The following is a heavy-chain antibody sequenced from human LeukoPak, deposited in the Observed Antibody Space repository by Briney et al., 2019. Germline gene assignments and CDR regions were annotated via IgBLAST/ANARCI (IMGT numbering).Heavy chain of an antibody. CDR2: ISSSSSYI. J-gene: IGHJ3*02. CDR1: GFTFSSYS. Sequence: GGSLRLSCAASGFTFSSYSMNWVRQAPGKGLEWVSSISSSSSYIYYADSVKGRFTISRDNAKNSLYLQMNSLRAEDTAVYYCARLSARWELPALDAFDIWGQGTMVTVSS. CDR3: ARLSARWELPALDAFDI. D-gene: IGHD1-26*01. V-gene: IGHV3-21*01.